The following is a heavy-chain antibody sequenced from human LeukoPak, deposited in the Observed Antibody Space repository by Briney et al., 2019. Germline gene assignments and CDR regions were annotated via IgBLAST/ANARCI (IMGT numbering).Heavy chain of an antibody. CDR3: ARDMVIAAAGNFDC. J-gene: IGHJ4*02. V-gene: IGHV3-21*01. CDR2: ISSSSSYI. CDR1: GFTFSSYS. D-gene: IGHD6-13*01. Sequence: GGSLRLSCAASGFTFSSYSMNWVRQAPGKGLEWVSSISSSSSYIYYADSVKGRFTISRDNAKNSLYLQMNSLRAEDTAVYYCARDMVIAAAGNFDCWGQGTLVTVSS.